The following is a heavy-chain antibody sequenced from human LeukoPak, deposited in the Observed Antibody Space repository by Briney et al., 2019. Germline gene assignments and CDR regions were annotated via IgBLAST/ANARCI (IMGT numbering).Heavy chain of an antibody. CDR2: ISPSSSDI. D-gene: IGHD6-25*01. J-gene: IGHJ4*02. Sequence: PGGSLRLSCGASGFPFNYHRMSWLRQTPGKGLEWVSSISPSSSDILYADSVKGRYTITRDDAKKLVYLQMDRLAFEDTTGYYCATEPAPGAASGAYDWGQGPRVTVSS. CDR3: ATEPAPGAASGAYD. V-gene: IGHV3-21*03. CDR1: GFPFNYHR.